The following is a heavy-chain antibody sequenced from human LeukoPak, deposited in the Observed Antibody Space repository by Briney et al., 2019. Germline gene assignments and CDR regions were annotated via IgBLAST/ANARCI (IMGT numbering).Heavy chain of an antibody. Sequence: YWXXXVXQMPGKGXXXXXXIYPGDSDTRYTPSFQGQVTISADKSISTAYLQWSSLKASDTAMYYCARRSIVGAYYFDYWGQGTLVTVSS. CDR1: YW. CDR2: IYPGDSDT. J-gene: IGHJ4*02. V-gene: IGHV5-51*01. D-gene: IGHD1-26*01. CDR3: ARRSIVGAYYFDY.